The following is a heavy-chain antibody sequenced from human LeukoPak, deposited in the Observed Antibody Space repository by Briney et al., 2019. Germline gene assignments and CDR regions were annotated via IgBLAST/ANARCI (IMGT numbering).Heavy chain of an antibody. J-gene: IGHJ5*02. CDR1: GGSISSSSYY. CDR2: IYYSGST. D-gene: IGHD6-6*01. V-gene: IGHV4-39*07. CDR3: ARECPAGGSSSRKGWFDP. Sequence: PSETLSLTCTVSGGSISSSSYYWGWIRQPPGKGLEWIGSIYYSGSTYYNPSLKSRVTISVDTSKNQFSLKLSSVTAADTAVYYCARECPAGGSSSRKGWFDPWGQGTLVTVSS.